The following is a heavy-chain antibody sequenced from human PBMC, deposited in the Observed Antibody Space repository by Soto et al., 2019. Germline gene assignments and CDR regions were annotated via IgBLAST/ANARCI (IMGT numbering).Heavy chain of an antibody. CDR3: ARDREAGYNFYYGMDV. J-gene: IGHJ6*02. CDR2: IYTSASI. V-gene: IGHV4-4*07. Sequence: SETLSLTCSVSGADINTYSWTWIRQPAGKGLEWIGRIYTSASINYNPSLKGRVTLSVDTSTNQVSLRLASVTAADTAVYYCARDREAGYNFYYGMDVWGQGTTVTVS. CDR1: GADINTYS. D-gene: IGHD6-19*01.